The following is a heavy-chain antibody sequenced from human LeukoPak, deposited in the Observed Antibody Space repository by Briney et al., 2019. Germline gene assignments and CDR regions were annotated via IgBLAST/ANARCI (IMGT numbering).Heavy chain of an antibody. CDR2: IFHTGNT. J-gene: IGHJ1*01. Sequence: SETLSLTCSVSGGSINSGDYYWSWIRQPPGKGLEWIGYIFHTGNTYYNPSLKGRVSMSVDRSKNQFSLTLISVTAADTAVYYCARGTNPYYESTGYYKTDASAEYFQHWGQGTLVTVSS. V-gene: IGHV4-30-2*01. CDR1: GGSINSGDYY. D-gene: IGHD3-22*01. CDR3: ARGTNPYYESTGYYKTDASAEYFQH.